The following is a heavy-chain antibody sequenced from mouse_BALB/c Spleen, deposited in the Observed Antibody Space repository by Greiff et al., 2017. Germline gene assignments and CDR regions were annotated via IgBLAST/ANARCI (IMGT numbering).Heavy chain of an antibody. Sequence: LQESGAELVRPGSSVKISCKASGYAFSSYWMNWVKQRPGQGLEWIGQIYPGDGDTNYNGKFKGKATLTADKSSSTAYMQLSSLTSEDSAVYFCARLLRLRWYFDVWGAGTTVTVSS. CDR2: IYPGDGDT. D-gene: IGHD1-2*01. V-gene: IGHV1-80*01. CDR1: GYAFSSYW. CDR3: ARLLRLRWYFDV. J-gene: IGHJ1*01.